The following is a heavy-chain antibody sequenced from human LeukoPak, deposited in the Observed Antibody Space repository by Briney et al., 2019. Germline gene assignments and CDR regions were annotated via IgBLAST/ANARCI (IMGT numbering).Heavy chain of an antibody. Sequence: GGSLRLSCAASGFPFSDYYVSWIRQAPGKGLEWVSYISNSGGAIYYAASEKGRFTISRDNAMNSLFLQMNSPRAEDTAVYYCARVRGSYSSDSWGQGTLVTVSS. V-gene: IGHV3-11*04. CDR1: GFPFSDYY. D-gene: IGHD1-26*01. CDR2: ISNSGGAI. CDR3: ARVRGSYSSDS. J-gene: IGHJ4*02.